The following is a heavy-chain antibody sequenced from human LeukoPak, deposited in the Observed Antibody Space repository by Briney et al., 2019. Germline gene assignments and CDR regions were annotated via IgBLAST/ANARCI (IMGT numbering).Heavy chain of an antibody. CDR2: IYYSGST. D-gene: IGHD4-17*01. CDR1: GGSISSGGYY. CDR3: ARGPHGDYFDY. V-gene: IGHV4-31*03. Sequence: SETLSVTCTVSGGSISSGGYYWSWIRQHPGKGLEWIGYIYYSGSTYYNPSLKSRVTISVDTSKNQFSLKLSSVTAADTAVYYCARGPHGDYFDYWGQGTLVTVSS. J-gene: IGHJ4*02.